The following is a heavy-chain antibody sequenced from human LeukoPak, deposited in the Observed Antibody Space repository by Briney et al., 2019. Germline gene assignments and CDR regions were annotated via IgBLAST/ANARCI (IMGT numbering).Heavy chain of an antibody. Sequence: SVKVSCKASGGTFSSYAISWVRQAPGQGLEWMGGIIPIFGTANYAQKFQGRVTITADESTSTAYMELSSLRSEDTAVYYCARGAVVTPGHYFDYWGQGTLVTVPS. CDR1: GGTFSSYA. CDR3: ARGAVVTPGHYFDY. CDR2: IIPIFGTA. J-gene: IGHJ4*02. D-gene: IGHD4-23*01. V-gene: IGHV1-69*13.